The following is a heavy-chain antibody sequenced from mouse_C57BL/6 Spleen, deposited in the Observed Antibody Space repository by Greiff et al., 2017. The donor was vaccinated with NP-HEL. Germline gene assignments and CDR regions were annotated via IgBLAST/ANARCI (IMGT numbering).Heavy chain of an antibody. CDR1: GFTFSDYY. CDR3: ARDIPLYYYGSSRYWYFDV. D-gene: IGHD1-1*01. V-gene: IGHV5-16*01. CDR2: INYDGSST. J-gene: IGHJ1*03. Sequence: EVQLVESEGGLVQPGRSMKLSCTASGFTFSDYYMAWVRQVPEKGLEWVANINYDGSSTYYLDSLKSRFIISRDNAKNMLYLQMSSLKSEDTATYYCARDIPLYYYGSSRYWYFDVWGTGTTVTVSS.